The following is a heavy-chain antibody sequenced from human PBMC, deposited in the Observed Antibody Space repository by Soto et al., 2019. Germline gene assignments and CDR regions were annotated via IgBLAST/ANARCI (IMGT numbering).Heavy chain of an antibody. CDR2: VKDGGHT. J-gene: IGHJ4*02. CDR1: GGSLRGYY. Sequence: QVQLQQWGAGLLKPWETLSLNCAVTGGSLRGYYWSWFRQPPGKGLEWIGEVKDGGHTNYSPSLRGRVTISSDTSNNQFSLRLNSVTAADTGVYYCARGQEGVVATHWDQGSLVTVSS. V-gene: IGHV4-34*01. CDR3: ARGQEGVVATH. D-gene: IGHD5-12*01.